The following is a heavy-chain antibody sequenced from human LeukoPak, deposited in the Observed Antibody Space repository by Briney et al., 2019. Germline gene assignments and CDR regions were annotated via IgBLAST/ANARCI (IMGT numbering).Heavy chain of an antibody. J-gene: IGHJ6*03. D-gene: IGHD2-2*01. CDR2: ISACNGNT. CDR1: GYTFTSYG. V-gene: IGHV1-18*01. CDR3: ARATSLPQVVLRDYYYMDV. Sequence: VKVSCKASGYTFTSYGISWVRQAPGQGLEWMGWISACNGNTNYAQKLQGRVTMTTDTSTSTAYMELRSLRSDDTAVYYCARATSLPQVVLRDYYYMDVWGKGTTVTVSS.